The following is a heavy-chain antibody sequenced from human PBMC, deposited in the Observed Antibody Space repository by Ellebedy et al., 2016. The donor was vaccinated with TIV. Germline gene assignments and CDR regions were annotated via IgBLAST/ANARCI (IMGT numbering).Heavy chain of an antibody. Sequence: ASVKVSXXVSGYTLTELSMHWVRQAPGKGLEWMGGFDPEDGETIYAQKFQGRVTITADESTSTAYMELSSLRSEDTAVYYCARDPQKGYGGNWFDPWGQGTLVTVSS. CDR3: ARDPQKGYGGNWFDP. CDR2: FDPEDGET. CDR1: GYTLTELS. D-gene: IGHD4-23*01. J-gene: IGHJ5*02. V-gene: IGHV1-24*01.